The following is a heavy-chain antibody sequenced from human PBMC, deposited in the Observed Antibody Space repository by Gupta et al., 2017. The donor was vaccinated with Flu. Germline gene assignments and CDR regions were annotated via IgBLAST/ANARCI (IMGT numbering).Heavy chain of an antibody. CDR3: ARNRAYDTFDY. Sequence: FTFSQSWMGWGRQARGKGLEWVATTNGDGSQKYYVDSVQGRFTCSRDNAKNSLYLQMNGLRVEDTALYYCARNRAYDTFDYWGQGTVVSVSS. D-gene: IGHD1-1*01. V-gene: IGHV3-7*01. CDR1: FTFSQSW. CDR2: TNGDGSQK. J-gene: IGHJ4*02.